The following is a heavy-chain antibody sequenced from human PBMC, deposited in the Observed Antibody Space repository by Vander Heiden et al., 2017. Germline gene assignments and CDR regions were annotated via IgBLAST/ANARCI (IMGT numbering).Heavy chain of an antibody. V-gene: IGHV4-39*01. CDR3: ASFSQWLGYYFDY. CDR2: IYYSGST. Sequence: QLQLQESGPGLVKPSETLSLTCTVSGGPISSSSYYWGWIRQPPGKGLEWSGSIYYSGSTYYNPSLKSRFTISVDTSKNQFSLKLSSVTAADTAVYYCASFSQWLGYYFDYWGQGTLVTVSS. D-gene: IGHD6-19*01. CDR1: GGPISSSSYY. J-gene: IGHJ4*02.